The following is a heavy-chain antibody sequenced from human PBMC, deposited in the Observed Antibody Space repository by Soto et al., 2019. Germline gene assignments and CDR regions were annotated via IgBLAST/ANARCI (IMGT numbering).Heavy chain of an antibody. J-gene: IGHJ5*02. CDR3: TRGGTGTGRFDP. Sequence: EVQLVESGGGLVQPGESLKLSCAASGFTFSGSPVHWVRQASGKGLEWVGRIRSRDKNYATAYAASVKGRFTISRDDSKNLAYLQMNSLKTEDTAVYFCTRGGTGTGRFDPWGQGTLVTVSS. CDR2: IRSRDKNYAT. V-gene: IGHV3-73*01. D-gene: IGHD1-1*01. CDR1: GFTFSGSP.